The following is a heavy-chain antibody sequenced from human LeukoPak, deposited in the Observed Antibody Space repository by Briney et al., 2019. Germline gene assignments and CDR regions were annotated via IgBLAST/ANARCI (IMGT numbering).Heavy chain of an antibody. CDR1: GFTFSSYG. D-gene: IGHD5-18*01. CDR2: ISYDGSNK. J-gene: IGHJ5*02. CDR3: ARGHPTAMVGNWFDP. V-gene: IGHV3-30*03. Sequence: GSLRLSCAASGFTFSSYGMHWVRQAPGKGLEWVAVISYDGSNKYYADSVKGRFTISRDNSKNTLYLQMNSLRAEDTALYHCARGHPTAMVGNWFDPWGQGTLVTVSS.